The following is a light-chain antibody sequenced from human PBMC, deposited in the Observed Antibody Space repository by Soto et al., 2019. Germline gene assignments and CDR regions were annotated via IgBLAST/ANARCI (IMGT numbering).Light chain of an antibody. Sequence: EIVLTKSPGTLSLSPGERATLSCRASQSVSNNYLAWYQQKPGQAPRLLIYGASNRATGIPDRFSGSGSGTDFTLTISRLEPEDFAVYYCQQYGSSGTFGQGTKVEI. CDR3: QQYGSSGT. J-gene: IGKJ1*01. CDR2: GAS. V-gene: IGKV3-20*01. CDR1: QSVSNNY.